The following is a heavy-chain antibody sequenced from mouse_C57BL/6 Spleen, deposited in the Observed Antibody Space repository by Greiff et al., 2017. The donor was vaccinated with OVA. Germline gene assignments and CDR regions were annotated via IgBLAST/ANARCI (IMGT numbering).Heavy chain of an antibody. Sequence: VQLQQSGAELVRPGASVKLSCKASGYTFTDYYINWVKQRPGQGLEWIARIYPGSGNTYYNEKFKGKATLTAEKSSSTAYMQLSSLTSEDSAVYFCASDYYYGSSYLFAYWGQGTLVTVSA. J-gene: IGHJ3*01. CDR2: IYPGSGNT. CDR3: ASDYYYGSSYLFAY. D-gene: IGHD1-1*01. CDR1: GYTFTDYY. V-gene: IGHV1-76*01.